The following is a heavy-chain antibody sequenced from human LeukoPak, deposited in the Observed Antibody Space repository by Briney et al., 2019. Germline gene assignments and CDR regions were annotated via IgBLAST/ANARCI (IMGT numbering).Heavy chain of an antibody. CDR1: GFSFSNYW. J-gene: IGHJ6*02. CDR3: ARGGGLDV. D-gene: IGHD3-16*01. V-gene: IGHV3-7*03. CDR2: INHNGNVN. Sequence: PGGSLRLSCTASGFSFSNYWMSWVRQAPGKGVEGVASINHNGNVNYYVDSVKGRFTISRDNAKTSLYLQMSNSRAEDTAVYFCARGGGLDVWGQGATVTVSS.